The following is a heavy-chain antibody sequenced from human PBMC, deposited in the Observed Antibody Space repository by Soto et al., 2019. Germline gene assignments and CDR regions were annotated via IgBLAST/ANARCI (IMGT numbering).Heavy chain of an antibody. D-gene: IGHD3-10*01. CDR3: ARVRYYYGSGSYFDP. CDR2: INPSGGST. CDR1: GYTFTSYY. Sequence: GASVKVSCKASGYTFTSYYMHWVLQAPGQGLGWMGIINPSGGSTSYAQKFQGRVTMTRDTSTSTVYMELSSLRSEDTAVYYCARVRYYYGSGSYFDPWGQGTLVTVSS. V-gene: IGHV1-46*01. J-gene: IGHJ5*02.